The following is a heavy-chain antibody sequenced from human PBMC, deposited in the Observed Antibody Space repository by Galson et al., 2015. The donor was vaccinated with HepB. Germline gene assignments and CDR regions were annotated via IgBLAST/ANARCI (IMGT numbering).Heavy chain of an antibody. CDR2: IHGDGAT. D-gene: IGHD1-26*01. CDR3: ARGLGWELLRGGDP. CDR1: GFSFNTDA. J-gene: IGHJ5*02. V-gene: IGHV3-23*01. Sequence: SLRLSCAASGFSFNTDAMSWVRQAPGRGLEWVSSIHGDGATFYADSVKGRFTISRDNSKKTLSLQVNSLRVEDSAEYYCARGLGWELLRGGDPWGQGTLVIVSS.